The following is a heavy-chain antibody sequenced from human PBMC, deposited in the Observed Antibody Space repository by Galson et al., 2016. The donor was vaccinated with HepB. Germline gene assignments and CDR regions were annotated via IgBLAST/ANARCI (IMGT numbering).Heavy chain of an antibody. CDR3: ATITIFGGGAMDV. CDR2: IKQDGSEK. Sequence: SLRLSCAASGITLRYAWMSWVRQAPGKGLEWVANIKQDGSEKYYVDSVKGRFTISRDNAKNSLYLQMNSLRAEDTAVYYCATITIFGGGAMDVWGQGTTVTVSS. V-gene: IGHV3-7*01. CDR1: GITLRYAW. J-gene: IGHJ6*02. D-gene: IGHD3-3*01.